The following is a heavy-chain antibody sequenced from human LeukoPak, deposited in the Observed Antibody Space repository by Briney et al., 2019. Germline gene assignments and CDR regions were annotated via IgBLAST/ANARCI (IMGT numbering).Heavy chain of an antibody. V-gene: IGHV3-48*03. CDR2: ISSSGSTI. J-gene: IGHJ5*02. CDR1: GFTFSSYE. CDR3: ARTGGYSQLFDP. D-gene: IGHD5-18*01. Sequence: GGSLRLSCAASGFTFSSYEMNWVCQAPGKGLEWVSYISSSGSTIYYADSVKGRFTISRDNAKNSLYLQMNSLRAEDTAVYYYARTGGYSQLFDPWGQGTLVTVSS.